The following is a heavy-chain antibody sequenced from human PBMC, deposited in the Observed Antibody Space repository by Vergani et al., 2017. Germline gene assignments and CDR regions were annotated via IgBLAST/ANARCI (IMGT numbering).Heavy chain of an antibody. V-gene: IGHV3-33*01. Sequence: VQLLESGGGVVQPGGSLRLSCAASGFTFNSYVMHWVRQAPGKGLEWVAGIWHDGSNEKYVDSVQGRFTISRDNSKNTLYLEMESLRVEDTAVYFCARDKSKRAPAVMGTYYYYMDVWGKGTKVTVSS. CDR1: GFTFNSYV. D-gene: IGHD3-16*01. CDR3: ARDKSKRAPAVMGTYYYYMDV. J-gene: IGHJ6*03. CDR2: IWHDGSNE.